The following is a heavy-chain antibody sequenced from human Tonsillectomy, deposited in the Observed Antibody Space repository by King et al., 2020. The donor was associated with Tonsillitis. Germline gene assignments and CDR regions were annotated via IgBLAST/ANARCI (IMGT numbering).Heavy chain of an antibody. Sequence: QLQESGPGLVKPSQTLSLTCTVSGGSISSGGYYYSWIRQHPGKGLEWIGYIFYTGSTYYNPSLRSRVTISVDTSKNQFSLKLNSVTAADTAVYYCARLGISGYDSVAFEIWGQGTMVTVAS. J-gene: IGHJ3*02. CDR1: GGSISSGGYY. V-gene: IGHV4-31*03. CDR3: ARLGISGYDSVAFEI. CDR2: IFYTGST. D-gene: IGHD5-12*01.